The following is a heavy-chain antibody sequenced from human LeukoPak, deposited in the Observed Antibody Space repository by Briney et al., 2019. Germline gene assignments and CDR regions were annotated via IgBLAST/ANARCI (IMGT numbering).Heavy chain of an antibody. CDR3: AKGYYYDSSGYYYFDY. CDR2: ISGSGGST. CDR1: GFTFSSYA. D-gene: IGHD3-22*01. V-gene: IGHV3-23*01. J-gene: IGHJ4*02. Sequence: GGSLRLSCAASGFTFSSYAMSWVRQAPGKGLEWVSAISGSGGSTYYADSVKGRFTISRDNSKNTLYLQMNSLRAEDTAVHYCAKGYYYDSSGYYYFDYWGQGTLVTVSS.